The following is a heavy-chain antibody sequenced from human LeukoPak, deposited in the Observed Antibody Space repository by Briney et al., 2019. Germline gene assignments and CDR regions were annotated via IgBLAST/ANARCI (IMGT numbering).Heavy chain of an antibody. CDR2: ISYDGSNK. CDR3: ANNYDWR. Sequence: GRSLRLSCAASGFTFSSYGMHWVRQAPGKGLEWVAVISYDGSNKYYADSVKGRFTISRDNSKNTLYLQMNSLRAEDTAVYYCANNYDWRWGQGTLVTVSS. D-gene: IGHD3-3*01. V-gene: IGHV3-30*18. CDR1: GFTFSSYG. J-gene: IGHJ4*02.